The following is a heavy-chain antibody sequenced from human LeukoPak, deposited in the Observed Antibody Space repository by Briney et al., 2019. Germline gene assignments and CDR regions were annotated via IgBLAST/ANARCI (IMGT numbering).Heavy chain of an antibody. D-gene: IGHD3-22*01. CDR1: GGSISSYY. V-gene: IGHV4-4*07. CDR2: IYISGST. J-gene: IGHJ4*02. CDR3: ARADTYYYDSPLDY. Sequence: SETLSLTCTVSGGSISSYYWSRIRQPAGKGLEWIGRIYISGSTNYNPSLKSRVTMSVDTSKNQFSLKLSSVTAADTAVYYCARADTYYYDSPLDYWGQGTLVTVSS.